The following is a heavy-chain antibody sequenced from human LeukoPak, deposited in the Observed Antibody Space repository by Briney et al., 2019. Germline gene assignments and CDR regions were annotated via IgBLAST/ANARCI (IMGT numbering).Heavy chain of an antibody. CDR1: GFTFSSYE. Sequence: GSLRLSCAASGFTFSSYEMNWVRPAPGKGLEWVSYISSSGSTIYYADSVKGQFTISRDNAKNSLYLQMNSLRAEDTAVYYCAREPRRWSGYFDYWGQGTLVTVSS. V-gene: IGHV3-48*03. CDR3: AREPRRWSGYFDY. J-gene: IGHJ4*02. D-gene: IGHD3-3*01. CDR2: ISSSGSTI.